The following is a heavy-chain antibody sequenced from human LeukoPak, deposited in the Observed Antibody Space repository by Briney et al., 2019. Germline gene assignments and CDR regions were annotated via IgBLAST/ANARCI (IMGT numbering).Heavy chain of an antibody. V-gene: IGHV3-48*03. J-gene: IGHJ4*02. Sequence: GGSLRLSCAASGFTFSSYEMNWVRQAPGKGLEWVSYISSSGSTIYYADSVKGRFTISRDNAKNSLYLQMNSLRAEDTAVYYCARGTDSIAVAGTCRGCFDYWGQGTLVTVSS. CDR3: ARGTDSIAVAGTCRGCFDY. CDR1: GFTFSSYE. D-gene: IGHD6-19*01. CDR2: ISSSGSTI.